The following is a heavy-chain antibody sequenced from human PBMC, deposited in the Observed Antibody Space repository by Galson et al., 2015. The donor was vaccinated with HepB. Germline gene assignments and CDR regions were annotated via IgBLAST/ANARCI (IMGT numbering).Heavy chain of an antibody. J-gene: IGHJ4*02. CDR3: ARQLAYCVANTCQIFFDY. D-gene: IGHD2-21*01. CDR2: TYSRSKWYN. Sequence: QSPSRGLEWLGRTYSRSKWYNSYAVSVKSRITINPDTTKNQFSLQLNSVTPEDTAIYYCARQLAYCVANTCQIFFDYWGQGTLVTVSS. V-gene: IGHV6-1*01.